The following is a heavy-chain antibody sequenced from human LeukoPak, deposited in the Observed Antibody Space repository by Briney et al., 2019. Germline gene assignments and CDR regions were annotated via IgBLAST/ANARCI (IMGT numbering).Heavy chain of an antibody. V-gene: IGHV4-59*01. J-gene: IGHJ3*02. CDR3: ARSGYSYGADAVDI. CDR2: VYYSGST. Sequence: SETLSLTCTVSGGSISSYYWTWIRQPPGKGLEWIGYVYYSGSTNYNPSLKSRVTISVDTSKKQFSLKLSSVTAADTAVYYCARSGYSYGADAVDIWGQGTMVTVSS. D-gene: IGHD5-18*01. CDR1: GGSISSYY.